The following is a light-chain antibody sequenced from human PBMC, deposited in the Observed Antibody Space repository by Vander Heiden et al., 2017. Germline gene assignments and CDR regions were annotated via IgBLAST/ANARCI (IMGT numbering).Light chain of an antibody. CDR3: QQDDSTPRT. V-gene: IGKV4-1*01. J-gene: IGKJ1*01. CDR1: QSILYSSNNKNF. Sequence: DIVMSQSPDSLAVSLGERATINCKSSQSILYSSNNKNFLAWYQQKPGQPPKLLIYWASTRESGVPDRFSGSGSGTEFTLSITSLHAEDVAVYYCQQDDSTPRTFGQGTKVEIK. CDR2: WAS.